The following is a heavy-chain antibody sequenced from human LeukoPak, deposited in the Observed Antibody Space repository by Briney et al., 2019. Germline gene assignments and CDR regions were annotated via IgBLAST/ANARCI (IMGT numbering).Heavy chain of an antibody. J-gene: IGHJ4*02. D-gene: IGHD6-13*01. CDR2: IYYSGST. CDR1: GGSISSYY. CDR3: AASRGYFDY. V-gene: IGHV4-59*03. Sequence: SETLSLTCTVSGGSISSYYWSWIRQPPGKGLEWIGYIYYSGSTNYNPSLKSRVTISVDTSKNQFSLKLSSVTAADTALYYCAASRGYFDYWDQETLVTVSS.